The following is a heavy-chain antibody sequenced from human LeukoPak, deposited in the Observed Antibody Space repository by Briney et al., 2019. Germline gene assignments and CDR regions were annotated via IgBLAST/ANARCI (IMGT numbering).Heavy chain of an antibody. J-gene: IGHJ3*01. CDR3: AKNRLRYCTNGIRYDQWDVFDF. CDR2: ISGGGTT. Sequence: PGGSLRLSCAASGFTFSNYAMNWVRQAPGKGLEWVSTISGGGTTYYADSVTGRFTVSRDKSKNTLYLQMNSLRAEDTAMYYCAKNRLRYCTNGIRYDQWDVFDFWGQGTMVTVSS. V-gene: IGHV3-23*01. D-gene: IGHD2-8*01. CDR1: GFTFSNYA.